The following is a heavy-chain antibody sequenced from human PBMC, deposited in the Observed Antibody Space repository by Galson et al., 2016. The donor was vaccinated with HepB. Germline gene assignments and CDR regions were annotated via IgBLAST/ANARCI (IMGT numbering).Heavy chain of an antibody. CDR2: ISPSAGGA. CDR3: ARTGIGEKYDTFDL. J-gene: IGHJ3*01. V-gene: IGHV1-46*01. D-gene: IGHD1-26*01. Sequence: SVKVSCKASGYDFTRYYLHWLRQAPGQGLDWMGIISPSAGGADYARNFQGRVTVTSDTSTTTVYMELSSLRSEDTAVYYCARTGIGEKYDTFDLWGQGTMVIVSS. CDR1: GYDFTRYY.